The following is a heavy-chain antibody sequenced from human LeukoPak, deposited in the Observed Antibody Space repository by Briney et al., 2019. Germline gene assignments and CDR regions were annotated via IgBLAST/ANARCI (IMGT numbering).Heavy chain of an antibody. CDR2: VNPASGGT. CDR1: GYTFIAYY. J-gene: IGHJ4*02. Sequence: ASVKVSCKASGYTFIAYYMHWVRQAPGQGLEWMGWVNPASGGTNYAQKFEGRVTMTRDTSISTAYMGLTALTSDDTAVYYCAGQKDPRPIDYWGQGTLVTVSS. V-gene: IGHV1-2*02. CDR3: AGQKDPRPIDY.